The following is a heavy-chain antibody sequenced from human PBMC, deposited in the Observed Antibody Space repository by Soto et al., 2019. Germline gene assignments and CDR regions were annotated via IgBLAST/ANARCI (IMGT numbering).Heavy chain of an antibody. CDR3: ARREGDCRGGSCPYYHD. D-gene: IGHD2-15*01. CDR2: IYHGGST. Sequence: QVQLQESGPGLVKPSETLSLTCTVSGGSISSNDWWSWVRQTPGKGLEWIGEIYHGGSTNYNPSLKSRVTLSLDKSKNHFSLSLNFVTAADTAVYYCARREGDCRGGSCPYYHDWGQGTLVTASS. J-gene: IGHJ4*02. CDR1: GGSISSNDW. V-gene: IGHV4-4*02.